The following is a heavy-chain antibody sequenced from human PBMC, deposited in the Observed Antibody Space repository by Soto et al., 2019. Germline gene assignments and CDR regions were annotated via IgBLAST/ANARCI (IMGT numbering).Heavy chain of an antibody. CDR1: GGSFRTYT. Sequence: SLKVSCKASGGSFRTYTITWVLQAPGQGLEWMGGIIPRSGTSNYAQKFQGRVTITRDTSASTAYMELSSLRSEDTAVYYCAREGYRYEGMDVWGQGTTVTVS. D-gene: IGHD5-18*01. J-gene: IGHJ6*02. V-gene: IGHV1-69*05. CDR2: IIPRSGTS. CDR3: AREGYRYEGMDV.